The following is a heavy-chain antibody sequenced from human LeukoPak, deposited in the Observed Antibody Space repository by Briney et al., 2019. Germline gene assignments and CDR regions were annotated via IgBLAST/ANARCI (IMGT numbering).Heavy chain of an antibody. D-gene: IGHD2-15*01. CDR3: ARRSVGCCSAGYCYSDRFDP. V-gene: IGHV4-59*01. CDR1: GGSLRSFI. CDR2: IFYSGST. J-gene: IGHJ5*02. Sequence: SETLSLTCTVSGGSLRSFIWTLIRQPPGKGLGWIGYIFYSGSTNQNPSLKIRVAISLDKTKNYLSVRLDSVTPADTAVCDCARRSVGCCSAGYCYSDRFDPWGQGSLVTVSS.